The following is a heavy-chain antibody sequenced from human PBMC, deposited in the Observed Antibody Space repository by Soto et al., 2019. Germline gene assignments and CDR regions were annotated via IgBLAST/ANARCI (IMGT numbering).Heavy chain of an antibody. Sequence: PSETLSLTCTVSGGSISSYYWSWIRQPPEKGLEWIGYIYSSGSNNYNPSLKRRVTISVDTSKNQFSLKLSSVTAADTAVYYCARRIYDFWSGYGPAYMDVWGKGTTVTVSS. CDR2: IYSSGSN. V-gene: IGHV4-59*08. D-gene: IGHD3-3*01. CDR3: ARRIYDFWSGYGPAYMDV. J-gene: IGHJ6*03. CDR1: GGSISSYY.